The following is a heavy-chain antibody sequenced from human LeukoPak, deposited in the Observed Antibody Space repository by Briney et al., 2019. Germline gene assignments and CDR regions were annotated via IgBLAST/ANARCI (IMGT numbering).Heavy chain of an antibody. CDR1: GGSISSSGYY. J-gene: IGHJ4*02. V-gene: IGHV4-39*01. Sequence: SETLSLICTVSGGSISSSGYYWAWIRQPPGKGLDWIGSVYYSGTTYYNPSLKSRVTISVDTSKNQFSLKLDSVTAADTAVYFCATPGDSGSWYDFDYWGQGTLVAVSS. CDR2: VYYSGTT. CDR3: ATPGDSGSWYDFDY. D-gene: IGHD6-13*01.